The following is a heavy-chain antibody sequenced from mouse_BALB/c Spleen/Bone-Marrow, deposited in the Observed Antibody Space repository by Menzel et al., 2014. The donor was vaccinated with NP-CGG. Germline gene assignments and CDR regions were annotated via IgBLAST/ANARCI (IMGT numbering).Heavy chain of an antibody. D-gene: IGHD2-1*01. CDR3: ARPDGNYDYAMDY. CDR1: GFTFSSFG. J-gene: IGHJ4*01. V-gene: IGHV5-17*02. Sequence: DVKLVESGGGLVQPGGSRKLSCAASGFTFSSFGMHWVRQAPEKGLEWVAYISSGSSTIYYADTVKGRFTISRDNPKNTLFLQMTSLRSEDTAMYYCARPDGNYDYAMDYWGQGTSVTVSS. CDR2: ISSGSSTI.